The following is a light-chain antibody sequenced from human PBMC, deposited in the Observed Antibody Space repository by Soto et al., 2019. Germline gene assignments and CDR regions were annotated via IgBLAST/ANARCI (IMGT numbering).Light chain of an antibody. CDR1: QRITRN. J-gene: IGKJ1*01. Sequence: EILMTQAPATLSLSPGERATLSCMASQRITRNLAWYQQKPGQSPRLLIYGASSRATGIPERFSGSGSGTDFTLPIGSLEPEDFAVYYCHQYGISPPRTFGQGTKVDIK. V-gene: IGKV3-20*01. CDR2: GAS. CDR3: HQYGISPPRT.